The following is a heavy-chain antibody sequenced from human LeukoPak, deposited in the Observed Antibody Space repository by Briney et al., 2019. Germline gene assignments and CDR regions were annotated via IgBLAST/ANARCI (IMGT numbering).Heavy chain of an antibody. CDR3: ARVVIRVVPAAHDAFDI. CDR2: MNPNSGNT. V-gene: IGHV1-8*03. D-gene: IGHD2-2*01. CDR1: GYTFTSYD. J-gene: IGHJ3*02. Sequence: ASVKVSCKAFGYTFTSYDINWVRQATGQGLEWMGWMNPNSGNTGYAQKFQGRVTITRNTSISTAYMELSSLRSEDTAVYYCARVVIRVVPAAHDAFDIWGQGTMVTVSS.